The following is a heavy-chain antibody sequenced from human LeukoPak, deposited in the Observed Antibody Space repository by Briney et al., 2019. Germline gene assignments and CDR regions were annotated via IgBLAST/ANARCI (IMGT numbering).Heavy chain of an antibody. J-gene: IGHJ4*02. CDR1: GDSISGYY. CDR3: ARDLEDFDSPANDY. D-gene: IGHD2-15*01. Sequence: SETLSLTCTVSGDSISGYYWAWIRQPAGKGLEWIGHIYAPGSSNYSPSFKSRVTMTIDMSNNQFSLRLNSVTAADTAMYYCARDLEDFDSPANDYWGQGTHVIVSP. V-gene: IGHV4-4*07. CDR2: IYAPGSS.